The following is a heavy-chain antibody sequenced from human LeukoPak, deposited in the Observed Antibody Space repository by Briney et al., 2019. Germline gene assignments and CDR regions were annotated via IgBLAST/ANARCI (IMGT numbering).Heavy chain of an antibody. CDR2: IGWNSGSI. J-gene: IGHJ4*02. CDR1: GFTFDDYA. CDR3: AKDYSGSPPGGYFDY. V-gene: IGHV3-9*01. Sequence: GGSLRLSCAASGFTFDDYAMHWVRQAPGKGLEWVSGIGWNSGSIGYADSVKGRFTISRDNAKNSLYLQMNSLRAEDTALYYCAKDYSGSPPGGYFDYWGQGTLVTVSS. D-gene: IGHD1-26*01.